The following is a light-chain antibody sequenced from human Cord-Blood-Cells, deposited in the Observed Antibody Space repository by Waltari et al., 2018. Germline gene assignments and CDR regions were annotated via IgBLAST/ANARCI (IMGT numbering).Light chain of an antibody. Sequence: SSDVGGYNYVSWYQQHPGKAPKLMIYDVSKRPSGVPDRFSGSKSGNTASLTISGLQAEDEADYYCCSYAGSYTWVFGGGTKLTVL. CDR3: CSYAGSYTWV. J-gene: IGLJ3*02. V-gene: IGLV2-11*01. CDR1: SSDVGGYNY. CDR2: DVS.